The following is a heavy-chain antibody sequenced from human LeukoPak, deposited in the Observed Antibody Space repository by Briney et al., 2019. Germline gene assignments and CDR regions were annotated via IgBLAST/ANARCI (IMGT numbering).Heavy chain of an antibody. J-gene: IGHJ4*02. CDR1: GGTFSSYA. D-gene: IGHD3-10*01. V-gene: IGHV1-69*05. Sequence: SVKVSCKASGGTFSSYAISWVRQAPGQGLEWMGGIIPIFGTANYAQKFQGRVTITTDESTSTAYMELRSLRSDDTAVYYCARGGHYYGSGSLPYYFDYWGQGTLVTVSS. CDR3: ARGGHYYGSGSLPYYFDY. CDR2: IIPIFGTA.